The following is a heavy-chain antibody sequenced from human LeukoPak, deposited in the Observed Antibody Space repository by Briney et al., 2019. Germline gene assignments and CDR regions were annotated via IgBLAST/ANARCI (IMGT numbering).Heavy chain of an antibody. D-gene: IGHD6-13*01. Sequence: ASVKVSCKVSGYTLTELSMHWVRQAPGKGLEWMGGFDPEDGETIYAQKFQGRVTMTEDTSTDTAYMELSSLRSEDTAVYYCATVGYSSSWYSYYYYGMDAWGQGTTVTVSS. J-gene: IGHJ6*02. CDR3: ATVGYSSSWYSYYYYGMDA. V-gene: IGHV1-24*01. CDR2: FDPEDGET. CDR1: GYTLTELS.